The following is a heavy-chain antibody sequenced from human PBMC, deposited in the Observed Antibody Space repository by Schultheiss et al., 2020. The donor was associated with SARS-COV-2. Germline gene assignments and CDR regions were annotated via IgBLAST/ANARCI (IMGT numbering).Heavy chain of an antibody. CDR3: ASLGGGDY. CDR2: IWYDGSTK. J-gene: IGHJ4*02. CDR1: GFTFSRYG. V-gene: IGHV3-30*02. D-gene: IGHD3-16*01. Sequence: GESLKISCAASGFTFSRYGMHWVRQAPGKGLEWVAVIWYDGSTKYYADSVKGRFTISRDNSKNTLYLQMNSLRAEDTAVYYCASLGGGDYWGQGTLVTVSS.